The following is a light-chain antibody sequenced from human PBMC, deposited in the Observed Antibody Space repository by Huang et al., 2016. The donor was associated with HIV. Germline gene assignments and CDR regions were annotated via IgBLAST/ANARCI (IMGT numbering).Light chain of an antibody. Sequence: EIVLTQSPATLSLSPGERATLSCRANQSVSTYLAWYQHKPGQAPRLLIYDASNRATAIPARFSGSGSGTDFTLTISSLEPEDFTVYYCQQRSNWPPITFGQGTRLEIK. J-gene: IGKJ5*01. V-gene: IGKV3-11*01. CDR1: QSVSTY. CDR3: QQRSNWPPIT. CDR2: DAS.